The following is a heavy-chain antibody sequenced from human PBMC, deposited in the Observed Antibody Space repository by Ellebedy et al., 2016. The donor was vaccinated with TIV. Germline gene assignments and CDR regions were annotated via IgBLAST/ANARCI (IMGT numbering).Heavy chain of an antibody. CDR2: IVGSGGSR. D-gene: IGHD5-18*01. J-gene: IGHJ4*02. Sequence: GESLKISCAASGFSFRSYAMSWVRQAPGKGLEWVSGIVGSGGSRYADSVKGRFTISRDNSKSTLDLQMSSLRAEDTAVYYCAKDRISGDGYWVFDFWGQGTLVTVST. CDR3: AKDRISGDGYWVFDF. V-gene: IGHV3-23*01. CDR1: GFSFRSYA.